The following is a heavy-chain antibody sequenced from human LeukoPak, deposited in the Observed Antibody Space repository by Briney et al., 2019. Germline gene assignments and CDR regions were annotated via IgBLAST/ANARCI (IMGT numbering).Heavy chain of an antibody. Sequence: SETLSLTCTVSGASVTTSYWSWIRQSAGKGLEWIGRVYISVDTKYNPSLMGRVFMSLDVSKGQFSLSLRSVTAADTAVYFCARLIAEVGRGTNYFDTWGQGTPVTVSS. J-gene: IGHJ4*02. CDR2: VYISVDT. D-gene: IGHD2-21*01. CDR3: ARLIAEVGRGTNYFDT. CDR1: GASVTTSY. V-gene: IGHV4-4*07.